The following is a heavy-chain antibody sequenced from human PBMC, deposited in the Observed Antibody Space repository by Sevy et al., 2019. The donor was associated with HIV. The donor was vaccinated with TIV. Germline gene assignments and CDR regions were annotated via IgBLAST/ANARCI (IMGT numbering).Heavy chain of an antibody. CDR1: GYSFTSYW. D-gene: IGHD2-2*01. Sequence: GESLKISCKGSGYSFTSYWIGWVRQMPGKGLEWMGIIYPGDSDTRYSPSFQGQVTISADKSISTAYLQWSSLKASDTAMYYCARQPLGLSSTNYYYGMDVWGQGTMVTVSS. CDR2: IYPGDSDT. CDR3: ARQPLGLSSTNYYYGMDV. J-gene: IGHJ6*02. V-gene: IGHV5-51*01.